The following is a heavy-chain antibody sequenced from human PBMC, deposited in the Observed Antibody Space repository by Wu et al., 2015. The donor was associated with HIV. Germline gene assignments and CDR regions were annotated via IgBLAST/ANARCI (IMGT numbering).Heavy chain of an antibody. CDR1: GYTFTANY. D-gene: IGHD1-14*01. V-gene: IGHV1-2*02. J-gene: IGHJ3*02. Sequence: QVQLVQSGAEMKKPGASVNISCKASGYTFTANYIHWVRQAPGQGLEWMGWINPHSGGTNYVQKFQGRVTMTRDKSITTAYMELSGLRPDDTAVYYCVRGITNPDAFDIWGRGTMVTVSS. CDR3: VRGITNPDAFDI. CDR2: INPHSGGT.